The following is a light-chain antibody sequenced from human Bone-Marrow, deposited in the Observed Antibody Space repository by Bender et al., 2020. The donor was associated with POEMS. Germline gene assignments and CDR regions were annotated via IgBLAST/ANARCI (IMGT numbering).Light chain of an antibody. Sequence: QSALTQPASVSGSPGQSITISCTGTSSDVGTYNLVSWYQQHPGKAPKVLLSEVTKRPSGVSNRFSGSKSGTSASLAITGLQSDDEAIYFCVAWDASLNGWVFGGGTKLTVL. CDR1: SSDVGTYNL. CDR3: VAWDASLNGWV. V-gene: IGLV2-14*02. CDR2: EVT. J-gene: IGLJ3*02.